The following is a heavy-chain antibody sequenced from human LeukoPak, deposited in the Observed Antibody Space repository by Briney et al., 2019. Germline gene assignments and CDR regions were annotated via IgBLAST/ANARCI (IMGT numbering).Heavy chain of an antibody. Sequence: GESLKISCKGSGYSFTSYWIGWGRQMPGKGLEWMGIIYPGDSDTRYSPSFQGQVTISADKSISTAYLQWSSLKASTTAMYYCAKPGREDSDRWDNAFDIWGQGTMVTVSS. V-gene: IGHV5-51*01. CDR2: IYPGDSDT. J-gene: IGHJ3*02. CDR1: GYSFTSYW. CDR3: AKPGREDSDRWDNAFDI. D-gene: IGHD1-26*01.